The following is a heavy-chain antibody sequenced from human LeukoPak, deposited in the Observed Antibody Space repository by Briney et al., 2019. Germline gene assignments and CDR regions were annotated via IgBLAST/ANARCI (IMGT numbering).Heavy chain of an antibody. J-gene: IGHJ3*01. CDR1: GGSFSDGS. V-gene: IGHV4-34*01. CDR3: VRRRRRLTAVLEYDAFDF. D-gene: IGHD4-17*01. Sequence: PSETLSLTCAVYGGSFSDGSWNYIRQPPGKGLEWIAEINQSGSTNYNPSLKSRVTISVDTSKNQFSLDLSSVTAADTAVYYCVRRRRRLTAVLEYDAFDFWGQGTMVTVSS. CDR2: INQSGST.